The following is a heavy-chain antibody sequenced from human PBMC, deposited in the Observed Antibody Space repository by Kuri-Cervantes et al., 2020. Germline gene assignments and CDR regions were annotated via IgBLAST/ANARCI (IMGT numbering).Heavy chain of an antibody. J-gene: IGHJ4*02. CDR1: GYTFTDYY. CDR3: ARATEAVAGTRAPHRYFDY. Sequence: ASVKVSCKTSGYTFTDYYMHWVRQAPGQGLEWMGWINPNSGDTGCAQKFQGGVTITADKSTSTAYMELSSLRSEDTAVYYCARATEAVAGTRAPHRYFDYWGQGTLVTVSS. D-gene: IGHD6-19*01. CDR2: INPNSGDT. V-gene: IGHV1-2*02.